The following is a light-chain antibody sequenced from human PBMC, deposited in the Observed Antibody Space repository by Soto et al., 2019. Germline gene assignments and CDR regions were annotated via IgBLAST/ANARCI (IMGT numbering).Light chain of an antibody. J-gene: IGKJ1*01. CDR2: GAS. Sequence: ETVMTPSPATRSVSQGERATLPCRASQSVGNNLAWYQTRPGQAPRLIRYGASIRATGIPARFCGSACGTGYTLTVCGLESHDLALYCCQQPNNWPQWACGQGTKGDI. V-gene: IGKV3-15*01. CDR3: QQPNNWPQWA. CDR1: QSVGNN.